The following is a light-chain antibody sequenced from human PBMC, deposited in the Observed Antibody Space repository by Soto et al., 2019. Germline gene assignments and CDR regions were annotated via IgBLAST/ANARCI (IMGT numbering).Light chain of an antibody. Sequence: EIVMTQSPATLSVSPGERATLSCRASQSVSSNLAWYQHKPGQAPRLLIYGASIRATGVPAKFSGSGSGTEFNLTISSLQSEDFAVYYCQQYQKWPLTFGGGTKAEIK. J-gene: IGKJ4*01. CDR3: QQYQKWPLT. CDR2: GAS. V-gene: IGKV3-15*01. CDR1: QSVSSN.